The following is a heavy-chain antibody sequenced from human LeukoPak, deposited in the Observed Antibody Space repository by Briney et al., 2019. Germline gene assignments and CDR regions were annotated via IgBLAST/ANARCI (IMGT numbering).Heavy chain of an antibody. D-gene: IGHD6-6*01. J-gene: IGHJ5*02. CDR3: AREGGRFKYSSSWSWFDP. V-gene: IGHV6-1*01. Sequence: SQTLSLTCAISGDSVSSNSAAWNWIRQSPSRGLEWLGRTYYRSKWYNDYAVSVKSRITINPDTSKNQFSLQLNSVTPEDTAVYYCAREGGRFKYSSSWSWFDPWGQGTLVTVSS. CDR1: GDSVSSNSAA. CDR2: TYYRSKWYN.